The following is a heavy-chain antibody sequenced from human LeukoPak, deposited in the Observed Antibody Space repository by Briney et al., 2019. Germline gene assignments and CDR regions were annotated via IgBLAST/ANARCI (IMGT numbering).Heavy chain of an antibody. V-gene: IGHV3-53*05. Sequence: GGSLRLSCAASGFTVSINYMSWVRQAPGKGLEWVSVIYSGGFTYYADSVKGRFTISRDNSKSTLYLQMNSLKAEDTAVYYCARGGVTTMTLRDLWLDYWGQGTLVTVSS. CDR1: GFTVSINY. CDR2: IYSGGFT. J-gene: IGHJ4*02. CDR3: ARGGVTTMTLRDLWLDY. D-gene: IGHD4-17*01.